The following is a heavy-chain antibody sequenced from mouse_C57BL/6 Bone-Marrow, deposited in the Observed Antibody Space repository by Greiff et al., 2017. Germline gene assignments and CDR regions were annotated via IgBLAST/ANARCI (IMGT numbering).Heavy chain of an antibody. CDR1: GYTFTSYW. CDR3: ARPSTIVTPFYAMDD. J-gene: IGHJ4*01. V-gene: IGHV1-64*01. CDR2: IHPNSGST. Sequence: VQLQQPGAELVKPGASVKLSCKASGYTFTSYWMHWVKQRPGQGLEWIGMIHPNSGSTNYNEKFKSKATLTVDKSSSTAYMQLSSLTSEDSAVYYCARPSTIVTPFYAMDDWGQGTSVTVSS. D-gene: IGHD2-5*01.